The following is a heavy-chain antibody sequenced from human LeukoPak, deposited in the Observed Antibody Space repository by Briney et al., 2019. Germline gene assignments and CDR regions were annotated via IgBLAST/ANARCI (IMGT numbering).Heavy chain of an antibody. CDR3: ARDRGPYDYVWGSYRIYYYYMDV. CDR2: ISAYNGNT. J-gene: IGHJ6*03. Sequence: ASVKVSCKASGYTFTSYGISWVRQAPGQGLEWMGWISAYNGNTNYAQKLQGRVTMTTDTSTSTAYMELRSLRSEDTAVYYCARDRGPYDYVWGSYRIYYYYMDVWGKGTTVTVSS. CDR1: GYTFTSYG. V-gene: IGHV1-18*01. D-gene: IGHD3-16*02.